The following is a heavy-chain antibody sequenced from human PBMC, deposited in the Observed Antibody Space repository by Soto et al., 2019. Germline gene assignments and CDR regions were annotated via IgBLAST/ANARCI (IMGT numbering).Heavy chain of an antibody. D-gene: IGHD3-10*01. CDR2: IWYDGSNK. Sequence: QVQLVESGGGVVQPGRSLRHSCAASGFTFSSYGMHWVRQAPGKGLEWVAVIWYDGSNKYYADSVKGRFTISRDNSKNTLYLQMNSLIAEDTAVYYCARNYYYGSGSYYDHYYYYMDVWGKGTTVTVSS. J-gene: IGHJ6*03. V-gene: IGHV3-33*01. CDR3: ARNYYYGSGSYYDHYYYYMDV. CDR1: GFTFSSYG.